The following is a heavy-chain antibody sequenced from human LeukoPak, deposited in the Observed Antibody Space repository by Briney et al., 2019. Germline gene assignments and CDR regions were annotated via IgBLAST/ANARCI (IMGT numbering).Heavy chain of an antibody. CDR1: GGSISSGSYY. Sequence: PSETLSLTCTVSGGSISSGSYYWSWIRQHPGKGLEWIGYIYYSGSTYYNPSLKSRVTISVDTSKNQFSLKLSSVTAADTAVYYCARGITKDAFDIWGQGTMVTVSS. V-gene: IGHV4-31*03. CDR3: ARGITKDAFDI. J-gene: IGHJ3*02. D-gene: IGHD1-14*01. CDR2: IYYSGST.